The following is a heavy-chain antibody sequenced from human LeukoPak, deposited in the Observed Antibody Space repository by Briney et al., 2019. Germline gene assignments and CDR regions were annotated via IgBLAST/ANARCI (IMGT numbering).Heavy chain of an antibody. D-gene: IGHD2/OR15-2a*01. Sequence: SVKVSCKASGGTFSSYAIGWVRQAPGQGLEWMGGIIPIFGTANYAQKFQGRVTITADKSTSTAYTELSSLRSEDTAVYYCARDYGANIAFDIWGQGTMVTVSS. J-gene: IGHJ3*02. CDR2: IIPIFGTA. V-gene: IGHV1-69*06. CDR1: GGTFSSYA. CDR3: ARDYGANIAFDI.